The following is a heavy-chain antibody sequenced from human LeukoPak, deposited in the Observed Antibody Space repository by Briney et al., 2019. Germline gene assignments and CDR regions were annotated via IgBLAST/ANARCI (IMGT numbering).Heavy chain of an antibody. CDR1: GYTFTSYG. Sequence: ASVKVSCKASGYTFTSYGISWVRQAPGQGLECMGWISAYNGNTNYAQKLQGRVTTTTDTSTSTAYMELRSLRSDDTAVYYCARERSWFGESGGHNWFDPWGQGTLVTVSS. V-gene: IGHV1-18*01. CDR2: ISAYNGNT. J-gene: IGHJ5*02. CDR3: ARERSWFGESGGHNWFDP. D-gene: IGHD3-10*01.